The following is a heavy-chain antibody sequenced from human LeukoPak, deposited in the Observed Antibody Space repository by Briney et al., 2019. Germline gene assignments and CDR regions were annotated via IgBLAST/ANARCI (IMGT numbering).Heavy chain of an antibody. Sequence: GGYLRLSCAASGFTFSSYEMNWVRQAPGKGLEWVSYISSSGSTIYYADSVKGRFTISRDNAKNSLYLQMNSLRAEDTAVYYCARDGSGYDLNYFDYWGQGTLVTVSS. CDR1: GFTFSSYE. V-gene: IGHV3-48*03. CDR2: ISSSGSTI. J-gene: IGHJ4*02. D-gene: IGHD5-12*01. CDR3: ARDGSGYDLNYFDY.